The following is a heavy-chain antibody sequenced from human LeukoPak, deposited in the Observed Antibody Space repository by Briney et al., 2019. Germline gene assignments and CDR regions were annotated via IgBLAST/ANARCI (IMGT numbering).Heavy chain of an antibody. CDR2: ITRTSNYI. CDR1: GFTFSSYS. D-gene: IGHD2-15*01. Sequence: GGSLRLSCAASGFTFSSYSMNWVRQAPGKGLEWVSSITRTSNYIYYADSVKGRFTISRDNAKNSLYLQMNSLRAEDTAVYYCARGIWFDCSGGSLACGDAFDIWGQGTMVTVSS. J-gene: IGHJ3*02. V-gene: IGHV3-21*01. CDR3: ARGIWFDCSGGSLACGDAFDI.